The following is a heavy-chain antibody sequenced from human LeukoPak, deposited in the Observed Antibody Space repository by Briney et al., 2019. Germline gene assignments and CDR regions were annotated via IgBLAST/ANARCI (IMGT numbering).Heavy chain of an antibody. CDR2: INHSGST. V-gene: IGHV4-34*01. J-gene: IGHJ4*02. D-gene: IGHD1-1*01. Sequence: SETLSLTCAVYGGSFSGYYWSWIRQPPGKGLEWIGEINHSGSTNYNPSLKSRVTISVDKSKNQFSLKLSSVTAADTAVYYCARVGWNRDYFDYWGQGTLVTVSS. CDR1: GGSFSGYY. CDR3: ARVGWNRDYFDY.